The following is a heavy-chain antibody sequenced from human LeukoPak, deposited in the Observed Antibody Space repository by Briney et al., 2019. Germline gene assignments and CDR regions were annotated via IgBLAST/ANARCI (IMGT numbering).Heavy chain of an antibody. CDR1: GFTFNNYA. CDR2: ITVIGGST. J-gene: IGHJ4*02. D-gene: IGHD1-1*01. V-gene: IGHV3-23*01. Sequence: GGSLRLSCVSSGFTFNNYAMTWVRQAPGKGLEWVYSITVIGGSTYCPDSLKGRFTISRNNSKKPLFLQTTSLRAEDTAVYYCARDYPTSGIVTIFDYWGQGTLVTVSS. CDR3: ARDYPTSGIVTIFDY.